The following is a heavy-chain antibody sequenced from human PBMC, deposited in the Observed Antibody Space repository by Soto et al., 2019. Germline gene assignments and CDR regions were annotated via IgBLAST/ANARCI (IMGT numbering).Heavy chain of an antibody. V-gene: IGHV3-66*01. Sequence: PGGSLRLSCAASGFTVSSNYMSWVRQAPGKGLEWVSVIYSGGSTYYADSVKGRFTISRDNSKNTLYLQMNSLRAEDAAVYYCARDLGGYGDYFDYWGQGTLVTVSS. D-gene: IGHD4-17*01. CDR2: IYSGGST. CDR1: GFTVSSNY. CDR3: ARDLGGYGDYFDY. J-gene: IGHJ4*02.